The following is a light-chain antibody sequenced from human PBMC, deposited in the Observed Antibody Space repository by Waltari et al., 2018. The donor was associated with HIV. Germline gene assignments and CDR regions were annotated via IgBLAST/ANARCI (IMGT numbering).Light chain of an antibody. CDR2: SAS. J-gene: IGKJ1*01. Sequence: DIQMTQSPSSLAASVGGRVTISCRASQRIGKYLNWYQLRPGRVPKLLISSASTLQSGVPSRFSGSGSGTEFTLTINSLQLEDFATYYCQQSHSAPRTFGHGTEVEI. CDR3: QQSHSAPRT. CDR1: QRIGKY. V-gene: IGKV1-39*01.